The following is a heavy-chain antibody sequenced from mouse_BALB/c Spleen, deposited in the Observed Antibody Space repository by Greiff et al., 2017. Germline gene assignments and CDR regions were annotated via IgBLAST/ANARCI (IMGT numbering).Heavy chain of an antibody. Sequence: EVQVVESGGGLVKPGGSLKLSCAASGFTFSDYYMYWVRQTPEKRLEWVATISDGGSYTYYPDSVKGRFTISRDNAKNNLYLQMSSLKSEDTAMYYCASDRNYGSSWVGYFDVWGAGTTVTVSS. CDR1: GFTFSDYY. CDR2: ISDGGSYT. D-gene: IGHD1-1*01. V-gene: IGHV5-4*02. CDR3: ASDRNYGSSWVGYFDV. J-gene: IGHJ1*01.